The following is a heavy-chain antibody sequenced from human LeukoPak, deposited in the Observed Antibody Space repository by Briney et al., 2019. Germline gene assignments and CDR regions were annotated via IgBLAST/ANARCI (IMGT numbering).Heavy chain of an antibody. V-gene: IGHV3-23*01. CDR2: ISGSGGST. CDR3: AKGGAYCYDSSWFDP. Sequence: GGSLRLSCAASGFTFSSYAMSWVRQAPGKGLEWVSAISGSGGSTYYADSVKGRFTISRDNSKNTLYLQMNSLRAEDTAVYYCAKGGAYCYDSSWFDPWGQGTLVTVSS. J-gene: IGHJ5*02. D-gene: IGHD3-22*01. CDR1: GFTFSSYA.